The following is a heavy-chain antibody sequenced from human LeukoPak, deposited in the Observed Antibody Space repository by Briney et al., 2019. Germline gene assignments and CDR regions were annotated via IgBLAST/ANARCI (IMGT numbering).Heavy chain of an antibody. Sequence: PSETLSLTCTVSGGSFSGVYWNWIRQPPRKGLEWVGYIHTSGSTSFNPSLKSRLSFSIDTSKNQVSLRLSSVTATDTAVYYCTRRRGGWGEGEFDFWGQGIPGTVST. D-gene: IGHD3-16*01. V-gene: IGHV4-4*09. CDR1: GGSFSGVY. J-gene: IGHJ4*02. CDR2: IHTSGST. CDR3: TRRRGGWGEGEFDF.